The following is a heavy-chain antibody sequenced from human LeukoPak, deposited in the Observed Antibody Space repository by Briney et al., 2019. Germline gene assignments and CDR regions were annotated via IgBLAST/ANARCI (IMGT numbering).Heavy chain of an antibody. V-gene: IGHV4-59*01. J-gene: IGHJ4*02. Sequence: PSETLSLMCTVTGGSISGYYWTWIRQSPGKGLESIGHIHYSGNTEYNPSHKSRVTMSVNSLTAADTADYYCARGGGARSLGWIDYWGQGILVTVSS. CDR3: IDY. CDR1: GGSISGYY. D-gene: IGHD3-10*01. CDR2: IHYSGNT.